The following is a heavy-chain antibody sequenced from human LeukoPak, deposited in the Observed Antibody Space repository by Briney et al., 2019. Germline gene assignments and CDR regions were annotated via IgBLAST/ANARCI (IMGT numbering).Heavy chain of an antibody. CDR1: GGSISRDSYY. J-gene: IGHJ5*02. V-gene: IGHV4-61*02. D-gene: IGHD6-19*01. Sequence: SETLSLTCTVSGGSISRDSYYWSWTRQPAGKGLECVGRIYTSGSTNYNPYLKSRVTISVDTSKNQFSLKLSSVTAADTAVYYCARDSSGWYDDNWFDPWGQGTLVTVSS. CDR3: ARDSSGWYDDNWFDP. CDR2: IYTSGST.